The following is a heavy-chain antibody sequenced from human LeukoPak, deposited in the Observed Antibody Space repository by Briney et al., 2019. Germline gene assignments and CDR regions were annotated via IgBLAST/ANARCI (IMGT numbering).Heavy chain of an antibody. V-gene: IGHV3-30*02. CDR3: AKDALCYDILIGYSPLDY. CDR2: IRYDGSNK. Sequence: GGSLRLSCAASGFTFSSYGMHWVRQAPGKGLEWVAFIRYDGSNKYYADSVKGRFTISRDNSKNTLYLQMNSLRAEDTAVYYCAKDALCYDILIGYSPLDYWGQETLVTLSS. CDR1: GFTFSSYG. D-gene: IGHD3-9*01. J-gene: IGHJ4*02.